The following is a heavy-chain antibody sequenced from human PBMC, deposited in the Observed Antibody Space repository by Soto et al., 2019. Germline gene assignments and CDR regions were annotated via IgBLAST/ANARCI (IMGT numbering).Heavy chain of an antibody. CDR1: GFTFSSYA. D-gene: IGHD3-10*01. Sequence: GGSLRLSCAASGFTFSSYAMSWVRQAPGKGLEWVSAISGSGGSTYYADSVKGRFTVSRDNSKNTLYLQMNSLRAEDTAVYYCATVGREYNWFDPWGQGTLVTVSS. CDR3: ATVGREYNWFDP. V-gene: IGHV3-23*01. J-gene: IGHJ5*02. CDR2: ISGSGGST.